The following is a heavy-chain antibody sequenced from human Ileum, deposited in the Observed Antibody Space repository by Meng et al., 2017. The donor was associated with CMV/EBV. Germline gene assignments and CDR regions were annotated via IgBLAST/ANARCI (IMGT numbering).Heavy chain of an antibody. CDR2: IYTSGSS. CDR3: ARDVRLVGHFDY. CDR1: GDSISRYH. J-gene: IGHJ4*02. D-gene: IGHD2-15*01. Sequence: VHPPESGHGLVAPSVALHLTCGCSGDSISRYHWGWIRQPAGNGLEWIGRIYTSGSSSYNPSLKSRVTMSVDKSKNQVSLKLTSVTAADTAVYYCARDVRLVGHFDYWGQGTLVTVSS. V-gene: IGHV4-4*07.